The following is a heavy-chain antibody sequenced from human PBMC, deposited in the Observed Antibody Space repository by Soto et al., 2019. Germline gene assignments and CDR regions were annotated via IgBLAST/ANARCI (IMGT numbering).Heavy chain of an antibody. CDR2: ISSSSSYI. CDR1: GFTFSSYS. CDR3: AGGIAAPDYYYMDG. J-gene: IGHJ6*03. V-gene: IGHV3-21*01. Sequence: PGGSLRLSCAASGFTFSSYSMNWVRQAPGKGLEWVSSISSSSSYIYYADSVKGRFTISRDNAKNSLYLQMNSLRAEDTAVYYCAGGIAAPDYYYMDGSGKGTTVTVSS. D-gene: IGHD6-6*01.